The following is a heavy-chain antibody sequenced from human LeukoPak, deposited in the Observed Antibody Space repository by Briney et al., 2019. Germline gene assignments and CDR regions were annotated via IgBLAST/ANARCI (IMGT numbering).Heavy chain of an antibody. J-gene: IGHJ4*02. V-gene: IGHV3-9*03. Sequence: GGSLSLSCAASGFTFDDYAMHWVRQAPGKGLEWVSGISWNSGSIGYADPVKGRFTISRDNAKNSLYLQMNRLGAEDMALYYCAKASSSGWPHYYFDYWGQGTLVTVSS. CDR2: ISWNSGSI. CDR1: GFTFDDYA. D-gene: IGHD6-19*01. CDR3: AKASSSGWPHYYFDY.